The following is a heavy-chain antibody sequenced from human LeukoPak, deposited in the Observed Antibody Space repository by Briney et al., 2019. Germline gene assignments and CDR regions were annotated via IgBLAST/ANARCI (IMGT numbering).Heavy chain of an antibody. CDR2: ISNDGGST. CDR3: VKGGTSYSSSWYGFDY. Sequence: PGGSLRLSCSASGFSFSNYAMHWVRQAPGKGLEYVSTISNDGGSTYYADSVKGRFTISRDNSKNTLYVQMGSLRLEDTAVYYCVKGGTSYSSSWYGFDYWGQGTLVTVSS. CDR1: GFSFSNYA. V-gene: IGHV3-64*05. D-gene: IGHD6-13*01. J-gene: IGHJ4*02.